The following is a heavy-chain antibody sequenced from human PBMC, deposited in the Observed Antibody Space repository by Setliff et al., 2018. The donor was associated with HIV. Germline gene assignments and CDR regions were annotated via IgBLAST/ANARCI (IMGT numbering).Heavy chain of an antibody. CDR1: GGSISSDSSDY. CDR3: ARGTLEQFSSTHYYMDV. CDR2: IYYAGDT. V-gene: IGHV4-61*01. D-gene: IGHD6-19*01. Sequence: SETLSLTCTVSGGSISSDSSDYLWSWIRQAPGKGLEWIGYIYYAGDTNFNPSLRSRVTLSVDMSTNQVSLKLNSMTAADTAVYYCARGTLEQFSSTHYYMDVWGKGTAVTVSS. J-gene: IGHJ6*03.